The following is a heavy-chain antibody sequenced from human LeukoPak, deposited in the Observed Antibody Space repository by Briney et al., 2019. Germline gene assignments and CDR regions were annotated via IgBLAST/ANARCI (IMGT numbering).Heavy chain of an antibody. CDR2: ISSSGSTI. CDR3: ARDDHYSHCSSTSCYVAYYYYGMDV. V-gene: IGHV3-48*03. D-gene: IGHD2-2*01. CDR1: GFTFSSYE. J-gene: IGHJ6*02. Sequence: GGSLRLSCAASGFTFSSYEMNWVRRAPGKGLEWVSYISSSGSTIYYADSVKGRFTISRDNAKNSLYLQMNSLRAEDTAVYYCARDDHYSHCSSTSCYVAYYYYGMDVWGQGTTVTVSS.